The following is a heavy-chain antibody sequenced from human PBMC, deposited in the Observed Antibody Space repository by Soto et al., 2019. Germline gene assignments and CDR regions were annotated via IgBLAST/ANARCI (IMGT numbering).Heavy chain of an antibody. D-gene: IGHD3-3*01. CDR1: GYTFSDYY. CDR2: IDTSSTKI. CDR3: ASHYDLWTGYLSPVDY. J-gene: IGHJ4*02. Sequence: QVQLVESGGDLVKPGGSLRLSCAASGYTFSDYYLSWTRQAPGKGLEWISYIDTSSTKIYYADSVRGRFTISRDNGKNSLFLEMNNLRVEDTAVYFCASHYDLWTGYLSPVDYWGRGTLVTVSS. V-gene: IGHV3-11*01.